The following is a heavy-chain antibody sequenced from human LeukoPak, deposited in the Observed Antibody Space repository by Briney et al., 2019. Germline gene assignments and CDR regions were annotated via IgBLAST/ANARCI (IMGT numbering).Heavy chain of an antibody. CDR3: ARDLEGWGD. J-gene: IGHJ4*02. CDR2: IYHSGSA. D-gene: IGHD7-27*01. CDR1: GYSISSGYY. Sequence: PSETLSLTCAVSGYSISSGYYWGWIRQPPGKGLEWIGSIYHSGSAYYNPSLKSRVTISADTSKNQFFLKLSSVTAADTAVYYCARDLEGWGDWGQGTLVTVSS. V-gene: IGHV4-38-2*02.